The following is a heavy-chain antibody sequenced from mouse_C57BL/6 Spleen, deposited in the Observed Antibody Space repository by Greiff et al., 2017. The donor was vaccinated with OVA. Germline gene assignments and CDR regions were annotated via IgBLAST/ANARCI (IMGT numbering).Heavy chain of an antibody. D-gene: IGHD1-1*01. J-gene: IGHJ1*03. CDR3: ARSFYYYGSSYDWYFDV. Sequence: QVQLQQPGAELVRPGSSVKLSCQASGSPFPSYWMDWVKQRPGQGLEWIGNIYPSDSETHYNQKFKDKATLTVDKSSSTAYMQLSSLTSEDSAVYYCARSFYYYGSSYDWYFDVWGTGTTVTVSS. V-gene: IGHV1-61*01. CDR1: GSPFPSYW. CDR2: IYPSDSET.